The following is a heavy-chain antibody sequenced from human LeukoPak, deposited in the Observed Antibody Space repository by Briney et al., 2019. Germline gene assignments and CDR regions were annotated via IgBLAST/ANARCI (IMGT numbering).Heavy chain of an antibody. CDR3: ARHGEYYYDSSGYIDY. D-gene: IGHD3-22*01. CDR2: IYPGDSDT. Sequence: GESLKISCKGSGYSFTSYWIGWVRQMPGKGLEWMGIIYPGDSDTRYSPSFQGQVTISADKSISTAYLQWSSLKASDTAMYYCARHGEYYYDSSGYIDYWGQGTLVTVSS. J-gene: IGHJ4*02. V-gene: IGHV5-51*01. CDR1: GYSFTSYW.